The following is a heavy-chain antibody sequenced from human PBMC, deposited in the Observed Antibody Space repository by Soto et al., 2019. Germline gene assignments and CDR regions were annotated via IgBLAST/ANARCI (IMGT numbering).Heavy chain of an antibody. CDR2: IYYSGST. J-gene: IGHJ4*02. V-gene: IGHV4-39*01. CDR1: GGSMSTSSYY. D-gene: IGHD6-13*01. Sequence: QLQLQESGPGLVKPSETLSLTCTVSGGSMSTSSYYWGWIRQPPGKGLEWIGSIYYSGSTYYNPSLKSRVTISADTSKNQFSLKLSSVTAADTAVYYCARLIAAAGGNRAYWGQGTLVTVSS. CDR3: ARLIAAAGGNRAY.